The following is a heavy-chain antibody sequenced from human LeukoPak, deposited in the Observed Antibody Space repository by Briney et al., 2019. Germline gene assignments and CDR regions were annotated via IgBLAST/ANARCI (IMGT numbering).Heavy chain of an antibody. V-gene: IGHV1-24*01. J-gene: IGHJ4*02. D-gene: IGHD3-9*01. Sequence: ASVKVSCKVSGYALTELSMHWVRQAPGKGLECMGSFDPVLGKPIYAQNFQGRVTMTEDTSTHTAYMEVTSLTSEDTAVYYCATAIFESESEGFDYWGQGTLVIVSS. CDR3: ATAIFESESEGFDY. CDR1: GYALTELS. CDR2: FDPVLGKP.